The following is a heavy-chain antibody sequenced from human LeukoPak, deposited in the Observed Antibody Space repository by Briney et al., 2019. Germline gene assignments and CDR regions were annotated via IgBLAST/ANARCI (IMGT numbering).Heavy chain of an antibody. D-gene: IGHD2-21*01. CDR3: ARGISYCGGVCSDY. CDR2: INPNSGGT. V-gene: IGHV1-2*02. J-gene: IGHJ4*02. Sequence: ASVKVSCKASGYTFTGYYMHWMRQAPGQGLEWMGWINPNSGGTNYAQKFQGRVTMTRDTSISTAYMELSRVRSDDTAVYYCARGISYCGGVCSDYWGQGTLVTVSS. CDR1: GYTFTGYY.